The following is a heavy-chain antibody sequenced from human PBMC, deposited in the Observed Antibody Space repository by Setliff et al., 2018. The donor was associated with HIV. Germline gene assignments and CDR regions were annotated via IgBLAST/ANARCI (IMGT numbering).Heavy chain of an antibody. CDR3: ARDHVFGSRTGFDP. CDR2: VFHSGSA. D-gene: IGHD3-10*01. CDR1: GGPLNSRNW. V-gene: IGHV4-4*02. J-gene: IGHJ5*02. Sequence: SETLSLTCAVSGGPLNSRNWWSWVRQPPGKGLEWIGEVFHSGSANSNASLRSRVMISVDTSKNQFSLKLSAVPAADTAVYYCARDHVFGSRTGFDPWGPGILVTVS.